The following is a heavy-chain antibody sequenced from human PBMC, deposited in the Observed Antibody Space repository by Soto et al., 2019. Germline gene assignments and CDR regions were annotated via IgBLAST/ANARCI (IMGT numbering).Heavy chain of an antibody. CDR1: GFTFSTYW. V-gene: IGHV3-74*01. CDR3: ARDSMKGRFAP. Sequence: GGSLRLSCAASGFTFSTYWMHWVRQTPGEGLVWVSHTDIHGTFTPYADSVKGRFTISRDNAKNTLYLQMNNLRADDTAVYYCARDSMKGRFAPWGQGTLVTVSS. CDR2: TDIHGTFT. J-gene: IGHJ5*02. D-gene: IGHD2-8*01.